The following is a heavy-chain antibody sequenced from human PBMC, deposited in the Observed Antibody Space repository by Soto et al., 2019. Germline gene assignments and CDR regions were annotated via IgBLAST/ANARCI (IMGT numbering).Heavy chain of an antibody. Sequence: GASVKVSCKASGYTLTSYAMHWVRQAPGQRLEWMGWINAGNGNTKYSQKFQGRVTITRDTSASTVYMELSSLRSEDTIVYYYARDRGAVAGPDAGMDVWGQGTTVTVSS. J-gene: IGHJ6*02. CDR1: GYTLTSYA. CDR2: INAGNGNT. D-gene: IGHD6-19*01. CDR3: ARDRGAVAGPDAGMDV. V-gene: IGHV1-3*01.